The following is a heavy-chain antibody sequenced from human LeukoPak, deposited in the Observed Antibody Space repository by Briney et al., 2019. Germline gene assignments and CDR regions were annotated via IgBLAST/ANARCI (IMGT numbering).Heavy chain of an antibody. CDR3: ARGLRLGAFDI. Sequence: SETLSLTCTVSGGSISSGGYYWSWIRQPPGKGLEWIGYIYHSGSTYYNPSLKSRVTISVDRSKNQFSLKLSSVTAADTAVYYCARGLRLGAFDIWGQGTMVTVSS. D-gene: IGHD3-16*01. V-gene: IGHV4-30-2*01. J-gene: IGHJ3*02. CDR1: GGSISSGGYY. CDR2: IYHSGST.